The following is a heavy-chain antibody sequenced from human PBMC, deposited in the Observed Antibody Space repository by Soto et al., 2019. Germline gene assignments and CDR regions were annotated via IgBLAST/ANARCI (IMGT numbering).Heavy chain of an antibody. D-gene: IGHD1-1*01. CDR2: SSNSGSFT. CDR3: VKSGDNYNLLDY. Sequence: PWGSLRLSCAASGFTLSDHYIICIRQAPGKWLEWIGYSSNSGSFTRYADSVKGRFSISRDNAKSSLYLQISSLRGDDTATYYCVKSGDNYNLLDYWGQGTPVTVSS. V-gene: IGHV3-11*06. J-gene: IGHJ4*02. CDR1: GFTLSDHY.